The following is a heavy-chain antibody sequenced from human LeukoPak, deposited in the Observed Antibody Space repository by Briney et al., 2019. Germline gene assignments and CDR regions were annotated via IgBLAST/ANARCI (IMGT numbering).Heavy chain of an antibody. D-gene: IGHD1-1*01. J-gene: IGHJ6*02. Sequence: GASVKVSCKASGYTFTSYDINWVRQATGQGLEWMGWMNPNSGNTGYAQKFQGRVTMTRNTSISTAYMELSSLRSEDTAVYYCARRGYNWNDLYYYYGMGVWGQGTTVTVSS. CDR2: MNPNSGNT. CDR1: GYTFTSYD. V-gene: IGHV1-8*01. CDR3: ARRGYNWNDLYYYYGMGV.